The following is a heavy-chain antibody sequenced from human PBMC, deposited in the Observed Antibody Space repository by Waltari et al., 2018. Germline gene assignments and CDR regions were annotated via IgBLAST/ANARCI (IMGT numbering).Heavy chain of an antibody. CDR1: GDSISSGRYY. Sequence: QVQLQESGPGLVKPSQTLSLTCTVSGDSISSGRYYWSWLRQPAGKGLEWIGRIYTSGSTNYNPSLRSRVTISVDTSKKQFSLKMRSVIAADTAVYYCARDGGYDSSGYYIPGAFDIWGQGTMVTVSS. D-gene: IGHD3-22*01. V-gene: IGHV4-61*02. J-gene: IGHJ3*02. CDR3: ARDGGYDSSGYYIPGAFDI. CDR2: IYTSGST.